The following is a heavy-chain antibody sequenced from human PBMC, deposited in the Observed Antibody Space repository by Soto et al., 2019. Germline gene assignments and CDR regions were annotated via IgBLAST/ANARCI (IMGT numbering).Heavy chain of an antibody. V-gene: IGHV1-18*01. CDR3: ARDRLRLGELSLLGYFDY. Sequence: ASVKVSCKASGYTFTSYGISWVRQAPGQGLEWMGWINSYNGNTNYAQKLQGRVTMTTDTSTSTAYMELRSLRAEDTAVYYCARDRLRLGELSLLGYFDYWGQGTLVTVSS. D-gene: IGHD3-16*02. CDR1: GYTFTSYG. CDR2: INSYNGNT. J-gene: IGHJ4*02.